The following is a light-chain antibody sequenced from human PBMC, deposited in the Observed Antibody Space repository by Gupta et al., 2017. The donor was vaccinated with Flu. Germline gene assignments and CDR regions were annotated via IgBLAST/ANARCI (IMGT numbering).Light chain of an antibody. CDR2: TES. V-gene: IGLV3-25*03. CDR1: AFPYQF. Sequence: SYELTQPPSLSVSPGRAARITCSGDAFPYQFAYWYQQKPGQAPVLMVRTESERHSGISERFSGSSSGTTGTLTISGVQAEDEADYYCQSADSTETYVVFGGGTKLTVL. J-gene: IGLJ2*01. CDR3: QSADSTETYVV.